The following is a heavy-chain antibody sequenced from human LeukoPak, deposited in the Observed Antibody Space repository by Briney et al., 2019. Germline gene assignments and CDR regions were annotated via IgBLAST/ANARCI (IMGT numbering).Heavy chain of an antibody. V-gene: IGHV1-46*01. Sequence: ASVKVSCKASGYTFTSYYMHWVRQAPGQGLEWMGIINPSGGSTSYAQKFQGRVTITRDTSASTAYMELSSLRSEDTAVYYCAREPSGWNDPFDYWGQGTLVTVSS. CDR3: AREPSGWNDPFDY. CDR1: GYTFTSYY. J-gene: IGHJ4*02. D-gene: IGHD1-1*01. CDR2: INPSGGST.